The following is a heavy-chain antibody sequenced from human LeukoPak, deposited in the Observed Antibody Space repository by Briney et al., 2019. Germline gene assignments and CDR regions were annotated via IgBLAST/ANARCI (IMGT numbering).Heavy chain of an antibody. CDR1: GYTFTGYY. D-gene: IGHD3-9*01. CDR2: INPNSGGT. J-gene: IGHJ4*02. V-gene: IGHV1-2*02. CDR3: ATDGGLRYLVPYFDY. Sequence: ASVKVSCKASGYTFTGYYMHWVRQAPGQGLEWMGWINPNSGGTNYAQKFQGRVTMTRDTSISTAYMELSRLRSDDTAVYYCATDGGLRYLVPYFDYWGQGTLVTVSS.